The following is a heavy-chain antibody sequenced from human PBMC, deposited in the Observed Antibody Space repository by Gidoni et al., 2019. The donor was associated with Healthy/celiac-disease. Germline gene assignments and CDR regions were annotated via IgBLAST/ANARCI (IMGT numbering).Heavy chain of an antibody. CDR1: GGSFSGYY. D-gene: IGHD3-3*01. J-gene: IGHJ4*02. CDR2: INHSGST. V-gene: IGHV4-34*01. CDR3: ARSQMEASTIFGVALDY. Sequence: QVQLQQWGAGLLKPSETLSLTCAAYGGSFSGYYWSWIRQPPGRGLEWIGEINHSGSTNYNPSLKSRVTISVDTSKNQFSLKLSSVTAADTAVYYCARSQMEASTIFGVALDYWGQGTLVTVSS.